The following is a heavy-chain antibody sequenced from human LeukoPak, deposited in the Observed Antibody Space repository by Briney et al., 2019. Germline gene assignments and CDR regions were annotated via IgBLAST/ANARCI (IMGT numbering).Heavy chain of an antibody. CDR2: IRYDGSNK. J-gene: IGHJ3*02. V-gene: IGHV3-30*02. D-gene: IGHD1-14*01. CDR3: AKDGLLALTRGAFDI. Sequence: GGSLRLSCAASGSTFSSYGMHWVRQAPGKGLEWVAFIRYDGSNKYYADSVKGRFTISRDNSKNTLYLQMNSLRAEDTAVYYCAKDGLLALTRGAFDIWGQGTMVTVSS. CDR1: GSTFSSYG.